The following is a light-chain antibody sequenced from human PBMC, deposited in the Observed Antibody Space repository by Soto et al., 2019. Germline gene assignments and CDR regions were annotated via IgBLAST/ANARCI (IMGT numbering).Light chain of an antibody. Sequence: DIPMTQSPSTLSGSLGDRVTIXXRSSQTISSWLAWYQQKPGKAPKLXIYKASTLKSGVPSRFSGSGAGTEFTLTISSLQSEDFAVYYCQQYNNWPRTFGQGTKVDIK. CDR3: QQYNNWPRT. CDR2: KAS. V-gene: IGKV1-5*03. J-gene: IGKJ1*01. CDR1: QTISSW.